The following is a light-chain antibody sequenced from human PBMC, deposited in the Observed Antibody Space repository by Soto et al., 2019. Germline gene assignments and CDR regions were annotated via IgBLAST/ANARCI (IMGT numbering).Light chain of an antibody. Sequence: DFHVTHSPASLSASVGDRVTMPCRGSQSSSSWLAWYQQKPGKAPKRLIYDASSLESGVPSRFSGSGSGTEFTLTFSSLQTDDFPTYSCQQYNSYWTFGQG. CDR3: QQYNSYWT. CDR1: QSSSSW. V-gene: IGKV1-5*01. CDR2: DAS. J-gene: IGKJ1*01.